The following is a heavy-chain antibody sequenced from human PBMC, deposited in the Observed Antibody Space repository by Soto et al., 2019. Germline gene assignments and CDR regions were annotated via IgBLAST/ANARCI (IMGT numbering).Heavy chain of an antibody. CDR2: ISAYNGNT. V-gene: IGHV1-18*04. J-gene: IGHJ4*02. CDR1: GYTFTSYG. D-gene: IGHD3-22*01. Sequence: QVQLVQSGAEVKKPGASVKVSCKASGYTFTSYGISWVRQAPGQGLEWMGWISAYNGNTNYPQKLQGRVTMTTDTSTSTAYMELRSLRSDDTAVYYCARDSSGGSGYSLPYFDYWGQGTLVTVSS. CDR3: ARDSSGGSGYSLPYFDY.